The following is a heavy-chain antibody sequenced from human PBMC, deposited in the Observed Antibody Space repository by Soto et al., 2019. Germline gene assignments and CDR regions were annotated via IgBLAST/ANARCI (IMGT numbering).Heavy chain of an antibody. J-gene: IGHJ4*02. D-gene: IGHD1-26*01. V-gene: IGHV3-23*01. CDR3: ARRGSGSYYDY. CDR1: GFTFSSYA. Sequence: EVQLLESGGGLVQPGGSLRLSCVASGFTFSSYAMRWVRQAPVKGLEWVSAISGSGGSTYYAYSVKGRFTISRDNSKNPLYLQMNSLRAADTAVYYCARRGSGSYYDYWGQGTLVTVSS. CDR2: ISGSGGST.